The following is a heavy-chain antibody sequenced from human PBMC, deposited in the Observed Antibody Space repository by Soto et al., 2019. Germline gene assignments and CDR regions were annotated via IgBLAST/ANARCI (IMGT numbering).Heavy chain of an antibody. CDR1: AYSFTTYH. V-gene: IGHV1-46*01. Sequence: QVQLVQSGAEVKKPGASVTLSCKASAYSFTTYHIHWVRQAPGQGLEWMGLINPDAGATNYAQRFQGRLRLTRDTSTNTVYMELRSLRFDDTAVYYCARGDIVLVPASEGNWFDPWGQGTLVTVSS. CDR3: ARGDIVLVPASEGNWFDP. CDR2: INPDAGAT. D-gene: IGHD2-2*01. J-gene: IGHJ5*02.